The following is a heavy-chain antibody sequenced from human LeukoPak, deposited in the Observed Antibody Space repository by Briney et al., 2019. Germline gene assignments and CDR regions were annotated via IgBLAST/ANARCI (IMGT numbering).Heavy chain of an antibody. J-gene: IGHJ4*02. D-gene: IGHD2-21*01. CDR3: ATYSPTPRRRLDY. CDR1: GFTFSNYY. CDR2: LKQDGSEE. V-gene: IGHV3-7*01. Sequence: GGSLRLSCAASGFTFSNYYVTWVRQAPGKGLEWVARLKQDGSEESYVDSAKGRFTISRDDAQNSVYLQMTSLRAEDTAVYYCATYSPTPRRRLDYWGQGTLVTVSS.